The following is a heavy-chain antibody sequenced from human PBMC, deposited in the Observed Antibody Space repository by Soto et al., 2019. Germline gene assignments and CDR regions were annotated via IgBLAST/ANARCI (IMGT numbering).Heavy chain of an antibody. CDR3: AREYPHSLN. D-gene: IGHD1-1*01. CDR2: ISAYNGNT. V-gene: IGHV1-18*01. CDR1: GYTFTSYG. Sequence: QGQLVPAGAEVKKTGASVTVSCKASGYTFTSYGICGVRQAPGQWLEWMGCISAYNGNTNDAQKLQGRVTMTTDTSTSTAYMELRSRRSDDTAVYYCAREYPHSLNGGQGTLVTVSS. J-gene: IGHJ1*01.